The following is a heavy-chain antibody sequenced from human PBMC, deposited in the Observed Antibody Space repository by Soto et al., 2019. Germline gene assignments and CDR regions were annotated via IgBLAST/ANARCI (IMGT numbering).Heavy chain of an antibody. CDR2: MNPGSGDT. CDR1: GYSFTNND. CDR3: ARMATFGSLNWFDP. V-gene: IGHV1-8*01. D-gene: IGHD3-16*01. J-gene: IGHJ5*02. Sequence: ASVKVSCKASGYSFTNNDVTWVRQATGQGLEWMGWMNPGSGDTGYAQKFQGRVTMTRDISIATAYMELSSLRSDDTAIYYCARMATFGSLNWFDPWVQGTLVTVSS.